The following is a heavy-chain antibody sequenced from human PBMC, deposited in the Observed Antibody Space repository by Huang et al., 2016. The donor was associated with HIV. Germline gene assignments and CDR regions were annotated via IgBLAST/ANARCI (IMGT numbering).Heavy chain of an antibody. CDR2: IYFSGRT. J-gene: IGHJ4*02. D-gene: IGHD3-10*01. CDR1: GGSIRSDNYY. V-gene: IGHV4-39*01. Sequence: QLQLQESGPGLVKPSETLSLTCTVSGGSIRSDNYYWGWIRQPPGKGLERIGSIYFSGRTYYNPSVKSRVTITVATSKNQFSLRMRSVTAADTAVYYCARRPGSITMIRGVITDPYWGQGTLVTVSS. CDR3: ARRPGSITMIRGVITDPY.